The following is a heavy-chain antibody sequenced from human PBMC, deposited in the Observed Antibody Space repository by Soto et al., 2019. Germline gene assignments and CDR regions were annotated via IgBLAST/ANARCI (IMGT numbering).Heavy chain of an antibody. D-gene: IGHD2-21*02. V-gene: IGHV6-1*01. J-gene: IGHJ4*02. Sequence: SQTLSLTCAISGDSVSTNSATWDWIRQSPSRGLEWLGRTYYRSKWYNDYAVSVKGRITINPDTSNNQFSLQLNSVTPDDTALYYCAKDVKWGGMTTIHYFVSWGQGTQVTVSS. CDR3: AKDVKWGGMTTIHYFVS. CDR2: TYYRSKWYN. CDR1: GDSVSTNSAT.